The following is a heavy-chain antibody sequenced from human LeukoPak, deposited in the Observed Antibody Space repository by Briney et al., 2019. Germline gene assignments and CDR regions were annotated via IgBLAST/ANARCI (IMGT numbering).Heavy chain of an antibody. CDR1: GLTFSSYG. D-gene: IGHD3-16*01. V-gene: IGHV3-30*02. CDR2: IRYDGSKK. CDR3: ARGRGYRWGMKRDWFDP. Sequence: GGSLRLSCAASGLTFSSYGMNWVRQAPGKGLEGVAFIRYDGSKKYSADSVKGRFTISRDNSKNTLYLQMNSLRAEDTAVYYCARGRGYRWGMKRDWFDPWGQGTLVTVSS. J-gene: IGHJ5*02.